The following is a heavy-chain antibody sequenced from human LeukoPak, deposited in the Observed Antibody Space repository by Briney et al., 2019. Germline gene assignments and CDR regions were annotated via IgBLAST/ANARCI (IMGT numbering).Heavy chain of an antibody. CDR2: IKSKTDGGST. Sequence: GGSLRLSCAASGFTFSNAWMSWVRQAPGKGLEWVGRIKSKTDGGSTYYADSVKGRFTISRDNSKNTLYLQMNSLRAEDTAVYYCAKVKRINYDILDVWGKGTTVTISS. CDR1: GFTFSNAW. J-gene: IGHJ6*04. V-gene: IGHV3-15*01. CDR3: AKVKRINYDILDV. D-gene: IGHD3-9*01.